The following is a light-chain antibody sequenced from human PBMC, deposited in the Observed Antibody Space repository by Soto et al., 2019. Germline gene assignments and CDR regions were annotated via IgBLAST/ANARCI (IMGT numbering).Light chain of an antibody. J-gene: IGKJ5*01. Sequence: HMTQSPSTLPASVGDRVTITCRASQGISSYLAWYQQKPGKAPKLLIYAASTLQSGVPSRFSGSGSGTDFTLTISCLQSEDFATYYCQQYYSYPITFGQGARLEI. V-gene: IGKV1-8*01. CDR1: QGISSY. CDR2: AAS. CDR3: QQYYSYPIT.